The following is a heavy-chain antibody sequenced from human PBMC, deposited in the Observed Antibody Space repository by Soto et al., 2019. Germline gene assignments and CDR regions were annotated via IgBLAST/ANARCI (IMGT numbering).Heavy chain of an antibody. CDR2: ISAYNGNT. J-gene: IGHJ3*02. D-gene: IGHD3-22*01. V-gene: IGHV1-18*01. CDR3: ARAPSYYYDSSGYPVAHAFDI. Sequence: ASVKVSCKASGYTFTSYGISWVRQAPGQGLEWMGWISAYNGNTNYAQKLQGRVTMTTDTSTSTAYMELRSLRSDDTGVYYCARAPSYYYDSSGYPVAHAFDIWGRGTMVTVSS. CDR1: GYTFTSYG.